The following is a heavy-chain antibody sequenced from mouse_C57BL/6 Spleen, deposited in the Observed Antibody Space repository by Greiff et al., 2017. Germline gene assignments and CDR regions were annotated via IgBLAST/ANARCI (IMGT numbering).Heavy chain of an antibody. J-gene: IGHJ3*01. D-gene: IGHD2-4*01. CDR2: IYPGDGDT. V-gene: IGHV1-82*01. Sequence: QVQLKESGPELVQPGASVTISCKASGYAFSSSWMNWVKQRPGKGLEWIGRIYPGDGDTNYNGKFKGKATLTADTSSSTAYMQLSSLTSEDSAVYFGARSGDYDYDGAWFAYWGQGTLVTVSA. CDR3: ARSGDYDYDGAWFAY. CDR1: GYAFSSSW.